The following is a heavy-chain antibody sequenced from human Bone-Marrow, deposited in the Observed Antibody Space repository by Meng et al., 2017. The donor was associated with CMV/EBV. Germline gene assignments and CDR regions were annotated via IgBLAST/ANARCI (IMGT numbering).Heavy chain of an antibody. D-gene: IGHD7-27*01. J-gene: IGHJ4*02. Sequence: LTCTVSGGSISSSSYYWGWIRQPPGKGLEWIGSIYYSGSTYYNPSLKSRVTISVDTSKNQFSLKLSSVTAADTAVYYCARDNWGFDYWGQGTLVTVSS. CDR1: GGSISSSSYY. CDR2: IYYSGST. V-gene: IGHV4-39*07. CDR3: ARDNWGFDY.